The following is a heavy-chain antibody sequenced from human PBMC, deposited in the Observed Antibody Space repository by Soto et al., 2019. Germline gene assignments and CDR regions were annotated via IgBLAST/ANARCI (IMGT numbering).Heavy chain of an antibody. CDR3: AREGSYYGGCYSKFGY. Sequence: QVQLVQSGAEVKKPGSSVKVSCKASGGTFSSYTISWVRQAPGQGLEWMGEIIPMFGTTNYARNFQDRVTITADESTATAYLELTSLRSEDTAIYYCAREGSYYGGCYSKFGYWGQGTQVSVSS. J-gene: IGHJ4*02. V-gene: IGHV1-69*01. D-gene: IGHD3-16*01. CDR2: IIPMFGTT. CDR1: GGTFSSYT.